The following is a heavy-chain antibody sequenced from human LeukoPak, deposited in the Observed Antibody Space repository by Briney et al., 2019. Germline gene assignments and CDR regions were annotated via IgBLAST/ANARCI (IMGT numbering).Heavy chain of an antibody. V-gene: IGHV4-59*08. Sequence: SETLSLTCTVSGGSISSYYWSWIRQPPGKGLEWIGYIYYSGSTYYDPSLKSRVIISVDTSKNQFSLKLNSVTAADTAVYYCARTYSNNWFDPWGQGTLVTVSS. CDR3: ARTYSNNWFDP. J-gene: IGHJ5*02. D-gene: IGHD4-11*01. CDR2: IYYSGST. CDR1: GGSISSYY.